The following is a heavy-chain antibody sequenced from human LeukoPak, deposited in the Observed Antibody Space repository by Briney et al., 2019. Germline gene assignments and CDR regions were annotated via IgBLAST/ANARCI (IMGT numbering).Heavy chain of an antibody. CDR2: IYGSGTI. V-gene: IGHV4-4*07. Sequence: SETLSLTCTVSGGSISRSYWSWMRQPAGKGPEWIGRIYGSGTITYNPSLESRVTMSVDTSKNQFSLKLSSVTAADTAVYYCAREVRIAVAYNWFDPWGQGTLVTVSS. CDR3: AREVRIAVAYNWFDP. CDR1: GGSISRSY. D-gene: IGHD6-19*01. J-gene: IGHJ5*02.